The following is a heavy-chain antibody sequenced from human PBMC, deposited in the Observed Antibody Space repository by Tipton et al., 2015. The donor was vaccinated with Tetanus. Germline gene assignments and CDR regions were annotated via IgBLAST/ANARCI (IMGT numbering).Heavy chain of an antibody. Sequence: LVQSGAEVKKPGASVKVSCKTSGYTFVNYGISWVRQAPGQGLEWMAWINPYNGNTNFAQKLRDRVTMTIDTSTGTAYMSLTSLTSDDTAVYYGARDPRWFSGTSLFDSGGQGTLLTVSS. CDR2: INPYNGNT. J-gene: IGHJ4*02. D-gene: IGHD3-10*01. V-gene: IGHV1-18*01. CDR1: GYTFVNYG. CDR3: ARDPRWFSGTSLFDS.